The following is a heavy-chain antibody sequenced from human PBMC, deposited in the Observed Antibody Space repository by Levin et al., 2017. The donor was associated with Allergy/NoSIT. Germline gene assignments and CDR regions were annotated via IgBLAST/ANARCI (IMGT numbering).Heavy chain of an antibody. D-gene: IGHD5-24*01. CDR3: ARELPGDGYIDY. Sequence: ASVKVSCKASGYTFNNYAIHWVRQAPGQRLEWMGWIHGGSGNTDYSREFRGRVTITRDTSATTAYMELSSLTSEDTAVYYCARELPGDGYIDYWGQGTLVTASS. CDR2: IHGGSGNT. CDR1: GYTFNNYA. J-gene: IGHJ4*02. V-gene: IGHV1-3*01.